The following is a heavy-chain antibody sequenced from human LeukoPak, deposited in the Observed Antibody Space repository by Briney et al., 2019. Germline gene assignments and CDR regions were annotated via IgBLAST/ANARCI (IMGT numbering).Heavy chain of an antibody. CDR3: ARSKPPGCSSTSCYTVYFDY. V-gene: IGHV3-74*01. J-gene: IGHJ4*02. D-gene: IGHD2-2*02. CDR1: GFTFSSYW. CDR2: ISTGGSST. Sequence: GGSLRLSCAASGFTFSSYWMHWVRQAPGKGLVWVSRISTGGSSTTYADSVKGRFTISRDNAKNTLYLQMNSLRAEDTAVYYCARSKPPGCSSTSCYTVYFDYWGQGTLVTVSS.